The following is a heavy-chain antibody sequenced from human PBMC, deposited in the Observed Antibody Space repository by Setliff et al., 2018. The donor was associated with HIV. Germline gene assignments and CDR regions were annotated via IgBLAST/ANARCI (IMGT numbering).Heavy chain of an antibody. J-gene: IGHJ4*02. CDR1: NYSISSGYY. CDR2: MYHSGST. V-gene: IGHV4-38-2*01. Sequence: PSETLSLTCAVSNYSISSGYYWGWIRQSPGKGLEWIGSMYHSGSTYSNPSLKSRVTMSIDTSKNQLSLKLRSVTAADTAVYYCASGYNYAYSDYWGQGTLGTSPQ. CDR3: ASGYNYAYSDY. D-gene: IGHD5-18*01.